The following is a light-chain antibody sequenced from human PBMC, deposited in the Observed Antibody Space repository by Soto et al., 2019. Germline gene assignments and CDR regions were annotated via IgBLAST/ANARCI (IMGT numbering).Light chain of an antibody. CDR3: ISYNDRQSYL. CDR1: SSDVGGYNY. CDR2: EVS. V-gene: IGLV2-14*01. J-gene: IGLJ1*01. Sequence: QSVLTQPASVSGSPGQSITISCTGTSSDVGGYNYVSWYQQHPGKAPKLMLYEVSNRPSGVSNRFSGSKSGNTASLTISGLQAEDEADYYCISYNDRQSYLFGTGTKVTVL.